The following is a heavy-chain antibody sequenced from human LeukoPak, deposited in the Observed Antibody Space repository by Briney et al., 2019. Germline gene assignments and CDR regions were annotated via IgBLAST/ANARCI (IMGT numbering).Heavy chain of an antibody. V-gene: IGHV3-7*03. CDR2: IKQDGSEK. Sequence: GGSLRLSCAASGFTFSSYWMSWVRQAPGKGLEWVANIKQDGSEKYYVDSVKGRFTISRDNSKNTLYLQMNSLRAEDTAVYYCARGTSSGYFQLYFDYWGQGTLVTVSS. CDR1: GFTFSSYW. J-gene: IGHJ4*02. D-gene: IGHD3-22*01. CDR3: ARGTSSGYFQLYFDY.